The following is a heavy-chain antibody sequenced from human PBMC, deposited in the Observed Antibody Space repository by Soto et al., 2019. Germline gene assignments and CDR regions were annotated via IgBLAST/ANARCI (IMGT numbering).Heavy chain of an antibody. CDR1: GYSFTDYH. CDR2: INPKSGGT. J-gene: IGHJ1*01. V-gene: IGHV1-2*04. CDR3: ARGYCTTSPCSGDFQF. Sequence: ASVKVSCKASGYSFTDYHIHWVRQAPGQGLEWLGRINPKSGGTSTAQKFQGWVTMTTDTSISTASMELTRLTSDDTAIYYCARGYCTTSPCSGDFQFWGQGTLVTVSS. D-gene: IGHD2-15*01.